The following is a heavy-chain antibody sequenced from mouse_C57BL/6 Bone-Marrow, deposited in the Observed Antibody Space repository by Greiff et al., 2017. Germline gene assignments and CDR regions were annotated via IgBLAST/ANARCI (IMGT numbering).Heavy chain of an antibody. CDR3: ARGVITTSFAY. V-gene: IGHV5-4*03. CDR1: GFTFSSYA. Sequence: EVKLVESGGGLVKPGGSLKLSCAASGFTFSSYAMSWVRQTPEKRLEWVATISDGGSYTYYPDNVKGRFTISRDNANNNLYLQMSHLKSEDTAMYYCARGVITTSFAYWGQGTLVTVSA. J-gene: IGHJ3*01. D-gene: IGHD2-4*01. CDR2: ISDGGSYT.